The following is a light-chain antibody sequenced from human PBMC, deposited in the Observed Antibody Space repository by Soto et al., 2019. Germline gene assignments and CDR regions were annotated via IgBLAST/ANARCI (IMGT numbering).Light chain of an antibody. V-gene: IGKV1-5*01. CDR2: DAS. Sequence: DIQMTQSPSTLSASVGDGVTITCRASPNISVWLAWYQQRPGKAPKFLMYDASSLETGVPSRFSGSGSGTEFTLTIRSLQPDDSATYYCQQYDSSSPTFGQGTKLEIK. CDR3: QQYDSSSPT. J-gene: IGKJ2*01. CDR1: PNISVW.